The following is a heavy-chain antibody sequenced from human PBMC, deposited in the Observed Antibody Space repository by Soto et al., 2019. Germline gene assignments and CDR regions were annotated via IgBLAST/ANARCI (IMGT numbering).Heavy chain of an antibody. CDR3: ARYCISTSCRHGGFDY. CDR2: INPSNGNT. V-gene: IGHV1-18*01. D-gene: IGHD2-2*01. Sequence: ASVKVSCKASGGTFSSYTISWVRQAPGQGLEWMGRINPSNGNTTYAQKLQGRVTMTTDTSTSTAYMELRSLRSDDTAVYYCARYCISTSCRHGGFDYWGQGTLVTVS. J-gene: IGHJ4*02. CDR1: GGTFSSYT.